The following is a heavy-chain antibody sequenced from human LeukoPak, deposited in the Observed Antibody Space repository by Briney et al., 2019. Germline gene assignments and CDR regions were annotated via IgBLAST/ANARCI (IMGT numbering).Heavy chain of an antibody. J-gene: IGHJ3*02. V-gene: IGHV3-11*04. Sequence: GGSLRLSCAASGFTFSDYYMSWIRQAPGKGLEWVSYISSSGSTIYCADSVKGRFTISRVNAKNSLYLQMNSLRVEDTAVYYCASSYYYDSSGYYSHAFDIWGQGTMVTVSS. CDR3: ASSYYYDSSGYYSHAFDI. CDR1: GFTFSDYY. CDR2: ISSSGSTI. D-gene: IGHD3-22*01.